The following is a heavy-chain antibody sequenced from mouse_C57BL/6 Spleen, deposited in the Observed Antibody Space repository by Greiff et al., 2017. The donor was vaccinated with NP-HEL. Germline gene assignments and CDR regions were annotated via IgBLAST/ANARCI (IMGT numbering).Heavy chain of an antibody. Sequence: VQLQESGAELVRPGTSVKVSCKASGYAFTNYLIEWVKQRPGQGLEWIGVINPGSGGTNYNEKFKGKATLTADKSSSTAYMQLSSLTSEDSAVYFCARSRVDYDGFAYWGQGTLVTVSA. D-gene: IGHD2-4*01. V-gene: IGHV1-54*01. CDR1: GYAFTNYL. CDR2: INPGSGGT. J-gene: IGHJ3*01. CDR3: ARSRVDYDGFAY.